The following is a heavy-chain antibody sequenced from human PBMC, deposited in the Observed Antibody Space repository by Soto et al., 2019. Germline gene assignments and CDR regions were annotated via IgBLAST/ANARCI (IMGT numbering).Heavy chain of an antibody. V-gene: IGHV3-48*01. CDR2: ISSSSSTI. Sequence: GGSLRLSCAASGFIFSSHGMHWVRQAPGKGLEWVSYISSSSSTIYYADSVKGRFTISRDNAKNSLYLQMNSLRAEDTAVYYCARHPERIAQIGWFDPWGQGTLVTVSS. D-gene: IGHD6-13*01. CDR1: GFIFSSHG. J-gene: IGHJ5*02. CDR3: ARHPERIAQIGWFDP.